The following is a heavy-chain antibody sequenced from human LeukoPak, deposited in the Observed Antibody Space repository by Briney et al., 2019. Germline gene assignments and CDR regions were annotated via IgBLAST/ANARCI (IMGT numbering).Heavy chain of an antibody. D-gene: IGHD6-19*01. CDR1: GFTFSSYG. CDR2: IWHDGSNK. CDR3: AREDRGWYPAY. Sequence: PGRSLRLSCAASGFTFSSYGMHWVRQAPGKGLEWVALIWHDGSNKYYGDSVKGRFTISRDNSKNTLYLQMNSLRPEDTAVYYCAREDRGWYPAYWGQGTLVTVSS. V-gene: IGHV3-33*01. J-gene: IGHJ4*02.